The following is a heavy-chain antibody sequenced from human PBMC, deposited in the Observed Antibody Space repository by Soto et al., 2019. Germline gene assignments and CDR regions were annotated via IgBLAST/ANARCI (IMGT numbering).Heavy chain of an antibody. CDR1: GGTFSSYS. V-gene: IGHV1-69*13. J-gene: IGHJ6*02. CDR2: IIPIFGTA. Sequence: GASVKVSCKASGGTFSSYSISWVRQAPGQGLEWMGGIIPIFGTANYAQKFQGRVTITADESTSTSYMELSSLRSEDTAVYYCASKIRITIFGGAPPIAYYYGMDVWGQGTTVTVSS. D-gene: IGHD3-3*01. CDR3: ASKIRITIFGGAPPIAYYYGMDV.